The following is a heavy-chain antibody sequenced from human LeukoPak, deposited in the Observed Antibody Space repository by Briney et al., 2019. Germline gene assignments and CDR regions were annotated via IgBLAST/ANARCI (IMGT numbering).Heavy chain of an antibody. D-gene: IGHD3-16*01. CDR1: GFPFSSYG. V-gene: IGHV3-30*02. CDR2: IRNDGSII. J-gene: IGHJ4*02. Sequence: GGSLRLSCAASGFPFSSYGMHWIRQAPGKGLEWVAFIRNDGSIIYNADSVKGRFTISRDNSKNTLYLQMNSLGADDTAVYYCAKDTPLCYFDYWGQGTLVTVSS. CDR3: AKDTPLCYFDY.